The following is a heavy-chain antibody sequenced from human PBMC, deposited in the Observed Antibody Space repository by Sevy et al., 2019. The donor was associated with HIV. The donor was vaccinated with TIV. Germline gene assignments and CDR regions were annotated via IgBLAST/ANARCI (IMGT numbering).Heavy chain of an antibody. V-gene: IGHV3-23*01. CDR3: ATPTRQLWRNYYYYGMDV. J-gene: IGHJ6*02. Sequence: GGALRLSCAASGFTFSSYAMSWVRQAPGKGLEWVSAISGSGGSTYYADSVKGRFTISRDNSKNTLYLQMNSLRAEDTAVYSCATPTRQLWRNYYYYGMDVWGQGTTVTVSS. CDR2: ISGSGGST. CDR1: GFTFSSYA. D-gene: IGHD5-18*01.